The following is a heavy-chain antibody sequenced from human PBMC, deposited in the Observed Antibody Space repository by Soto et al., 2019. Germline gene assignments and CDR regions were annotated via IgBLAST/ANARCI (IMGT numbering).Heavy chain of an antibody. J-gene: IGHJ4*02. Sequence: EVQLVESGGGLVQPGGSLRLSCAASGFTFSSYEMNWVRQAPGKGLEWVSFISISGSTMYYADSVKGRFTISRDNAKNSLYLQMNSLRAEDTAVYYCAEDLTGTTGGWGRGTLVTVSS. CDR1: GFTFSSYE. CDR2: ISISGSTM. D-gene: IGHD1-7*01. CDR3: AEDLTGTTGG. V-gene: IGHV3-48*03.